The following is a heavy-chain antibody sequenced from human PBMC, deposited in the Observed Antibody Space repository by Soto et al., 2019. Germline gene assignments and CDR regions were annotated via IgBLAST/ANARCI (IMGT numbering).Heavy chain of an antibody. CDR2: IDTDGGGT. CDR3: AREGYDILTGSLGPNWFDP. D-gene: IGHD3-9*01. CDR1: GFTFTNAW. V-gene: IGHV3-74*01. Sequence: GGSLRLSCAASGFTFTNAWMSWVRQAPGKGLEWVSRIDTDGGGTSYADSVKGRFTISRDNAKNSLYLQMNSLRAEDTAVYYCAREGYDILTGSLGPNWFDPWGQGTLVTVSS. J-gene: IGHJ5*02.